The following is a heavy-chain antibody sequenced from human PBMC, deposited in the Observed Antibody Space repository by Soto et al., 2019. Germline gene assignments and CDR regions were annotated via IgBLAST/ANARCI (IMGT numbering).Heavy chain of an antibody. Sequence: EVQLVEAGGGLVRPGGSLKLSCAASGFMFGAHWMHWVRQGPDKGLVFVARINLDGTKTNYADFVEGRFTISGDNAKKTLYLEMNSLRGDDTAVYFCARELVHGYLDLWGQGDLVTVSS. V-gene: IGHV3-74*01. CDR2: INLDGTKT. CDR3: ARELVHGYLDL. D-gene: IGHD2-8*02. CDR1: GFMFGAHW. J-gene: IGHJ5*02.